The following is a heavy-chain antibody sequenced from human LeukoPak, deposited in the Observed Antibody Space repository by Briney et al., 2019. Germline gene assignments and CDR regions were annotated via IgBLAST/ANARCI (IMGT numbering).Heavy chain of an antibody. CDR2: IYYTGST. D-gene: IGHD3-3*01. J-gene: IGHJ4*02. Sequence: SDTLSLTCSMSGASISDYYWSCIRHPPGKGLEWVGHIYYTGSTNYSPSLKSRVTISVDTSKSQFSLRLSSVTAGDTAVYYCARGVWSLHSCVSVDSWGQGMLVTVSS. V-gene: IGHV4-59*07. CDR1: GASISDYY. CDR3: ARGVWSLHSCVSVDS.